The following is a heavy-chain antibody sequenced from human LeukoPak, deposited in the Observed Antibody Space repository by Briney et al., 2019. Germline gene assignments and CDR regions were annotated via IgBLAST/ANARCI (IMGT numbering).Heavy chain of an antibody. J-gene: IGHJ3*02. CDR3: ARDRGYGDPRDAFDI. CDR1: GFTFSSYS. D-gene: IGHD4-17*01. CDR2: ISSSSSYI. Sequence: GGSLRLSCAASGFTFSSYSMNWVRQAPGKGLEWVSSISSSSSYIYYADSVKGRFTISRDNAKNSLYLQMNSLRAEDTAVYYCARDRGYGDPRDAFDIWGQGTMVTVSS. V-gene: IGHV3-21*01.